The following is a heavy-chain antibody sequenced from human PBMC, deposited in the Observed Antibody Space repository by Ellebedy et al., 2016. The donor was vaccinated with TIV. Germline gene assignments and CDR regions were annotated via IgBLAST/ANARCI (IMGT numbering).Heavy chain of an antibody. J-gene: IGHJ4*02. CDR3: ARDRHVDRGDCLDY. Sequence: GESLKISCAASGCTLSSYSMNWVRQAPGKGLEWVAFIWYDGSNKYYGYSVKGRFTISRDNSKNTLYLQMNSLGVDDTAVYYCARDRHVDRGDCLDYWGQGTLVTVSS. CDR2: IWYDGSNK. CDR1: GCTLSSYS. V-gene: IGHV3-33*08. D-gene: IGHD2-21*02.